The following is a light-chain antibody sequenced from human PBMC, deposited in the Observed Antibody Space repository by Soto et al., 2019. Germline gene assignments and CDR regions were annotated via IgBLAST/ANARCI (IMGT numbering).Light chain of an antibody. V-gene: IGLV1-44*01. J-gene: IGLJ1*01. Sequence: QSVLTQPPSASGTAGQVVTISCSGGDSNIGSNSVYWYQHLPRMAPKLLIYSNNQRPSGVPDRFSGSKSGTSASLGITGLQTGDEADYYCGAWHSSLNAYVFGTGPKVTGL. CDR3: GAWHSSLNAYV. CDR1: DSNIGSNS. CDR2: SNN.